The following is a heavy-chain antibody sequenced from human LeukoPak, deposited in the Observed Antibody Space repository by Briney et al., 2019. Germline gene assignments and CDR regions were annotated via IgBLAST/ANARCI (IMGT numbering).Heavy chain of an antibody. D-gene: IGHD6-19*01. Sequence: SETLSLTCTVAGGSISSYCWGWIRQPPGKVLEWIGYIYYSGSTNYNPSLKSRVTISVDTSKNQFSLKLSSVTAADTAVYYCARGLVGWHPFDYWGQGTLVTVSS. CDR3: ARGLVGWHPFDY. V-gene: IGHV4-59*01. J-gene: IGHJ4*02. CDR2: IYYSGST. CDR1: GGSISSYC.